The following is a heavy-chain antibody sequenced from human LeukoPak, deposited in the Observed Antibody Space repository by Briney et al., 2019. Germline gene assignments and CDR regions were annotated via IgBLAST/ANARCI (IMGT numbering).Heavy chain of an antibody. D-gene: IGHD6-13*01. CDR1: GFTFSSYA. CDR2: ISGSGGST. CDR3: AKDLGQPEDWYFDL. Sequence: QPGGSLRLSCVASGFTFSSYAMSWVRQAPGKGLEWVSAISGSGGSTYYADSVKGRFTISRDNSKNTLYLQMNSLRAEDTAVYYCAKDLGQPEDWYFDLWGRGTLVTVSS. V-gene: IGHV3-23*01. J-gene: IGHJ2*01.